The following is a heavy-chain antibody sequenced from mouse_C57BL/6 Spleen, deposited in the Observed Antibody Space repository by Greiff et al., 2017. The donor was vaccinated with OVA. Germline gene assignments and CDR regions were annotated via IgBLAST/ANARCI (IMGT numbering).Heavy chain of an antibody. CDR2: IDPSDSYT. CDR3: ARQLRLRDAMDY. Sequence: QVQLQQPGAELVRPGTSVKLSCKASGYTFTSYWMHWVKQRPGQGLEWIGVIDPSDSYTNYNQKFKGKATLTVDTSSSTAYMQLSSLTSEDSAVYYCARQLRLRDAMDYWCQGTSVTVSS. D-gene: IGHD3-2*02. CDR1: GYTFTSYW. J-gene: IGHJ4*01. V-gene: IGHV1-59*01.